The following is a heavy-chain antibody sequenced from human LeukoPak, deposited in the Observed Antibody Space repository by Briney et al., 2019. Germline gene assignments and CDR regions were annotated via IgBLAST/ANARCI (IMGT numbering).Heavy chain of an antibody. CDR3: AKCKGNWNDDGFDY. V-gene: IGHV3-23*01. Sequence: GGSLRLSCAASGFTFSSYTLSWVRQAPGKGLEWVSAISGSGGSTYYADSVKGRFTISRDNSKNTLYLQMNSLRAEDTAVYYCAKCKGNWNDDGFDYWGQGTLVTVSS. J-gene: IGHJ4*02. CDR2: ISGSGGST. D-gene: IGHD1-1*01. CDR1: GFTFSSYT.